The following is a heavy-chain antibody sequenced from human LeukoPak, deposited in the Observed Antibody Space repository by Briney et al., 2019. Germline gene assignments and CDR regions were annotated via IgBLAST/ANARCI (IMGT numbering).Heavy chain of an antibody. CDR3: GRMSDGSGSYYNDVYFDY. CDR1: GFSFSSYV. CDR2: ISSNGGST. D-gene: IGHD3-10*01. J-gene: IGHJ4*02. V-gene: IGHV3-64D*09. Sequence: PGGSLRLSCGASGFSFSSYVMNWVRQAPGKGLEYVSAISSNGGSTYYADSVKGRFTISRDNSKNTLYLQMSSLRAEDTAVYYCGRMSDGSGSYYNDVYFDYWGQGTLVTVSS.